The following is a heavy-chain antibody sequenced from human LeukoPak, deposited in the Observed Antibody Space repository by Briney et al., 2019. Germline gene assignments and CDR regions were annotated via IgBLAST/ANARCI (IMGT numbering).Heavy chain of an antibody. CDR1: GGSINSYY. Sequence: SETLSLTCTVSGGSINSYYWSWIRQPPGKGLEGIGYIYYSGSTNYNPSLKSRVTISVDTSKNQFSLRLSSVTAADTAVYYCARVTGYMTEDYFDYWGQGTLITVSS. CDR3: ARVTGYMTEDYFDY. D-gene: IGHD6-13*01. CDR2: IYYSGST. J-gene: IGHJ4*02. V-gene: IGHV4-59*01.